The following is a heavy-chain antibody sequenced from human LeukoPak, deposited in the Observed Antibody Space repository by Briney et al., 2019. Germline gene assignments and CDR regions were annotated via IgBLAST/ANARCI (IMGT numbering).Heavy chain of an antibody. CDR1: GFTFSSFG. Sequence: PGGSLRLSCAASGFTFSSFGIHWVRQAPGKGLEWVAFINYDGSNKYYADSVRGRFTISRDSSKNTLDLQMNSLRAEDTAVYYCANSAKYYDILTGYYNYYYYYYMDVWGKGTTVTISS. J-gene: IGHJ6*03. CDR3: ANSAKYYDILTGYYNYYYYYYMDV. CDR2: INYDGSNK. D-gene: IGHD3-9*01. V-gene: IGHV3-30*02.